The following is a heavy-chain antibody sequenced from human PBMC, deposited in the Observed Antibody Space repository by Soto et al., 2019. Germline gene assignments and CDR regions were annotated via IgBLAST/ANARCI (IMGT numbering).Heavy chain of an antibody. J-gene: IGHJ4*02. CDR3: ARESEDLTSNFDY. Sequence: PGGALIRSGAASVFTFTMDSMNWVRQAPGKGLEWVSSISSTTNYIYYGDSMKGRFTISRDNAKNSLYLEMNSLRAEDTAVYYCARESEDLTSNFDYWGQGTLVTVSS. V-gene: IGHV3-21*06. CDR2: ISSTTNYI. CDR1: VFTFTMDS.